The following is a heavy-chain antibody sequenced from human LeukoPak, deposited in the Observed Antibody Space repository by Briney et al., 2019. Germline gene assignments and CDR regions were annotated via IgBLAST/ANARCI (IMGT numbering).Heavy chain of an antibody. D-gene: IGHD3-10*01. Sequence: GGSLRLSCAASGFTFSSYEMNWVRQAPGKGPEWVSYISSSGSTIYYADSVKGRFTISRDNAKNSLYLQMNSLRAEDTAVYYCAGDRPMVRGVPDYYYYGMDVWGQGTTVTVSS. J-gene: IGHJ6*02. CDR3: AGDRPMVRGVPDYYYYGMDV. CDR1: GFTFSSYE. V-gene: IGHV3-48*03. CDR2: ISSSGSTI.